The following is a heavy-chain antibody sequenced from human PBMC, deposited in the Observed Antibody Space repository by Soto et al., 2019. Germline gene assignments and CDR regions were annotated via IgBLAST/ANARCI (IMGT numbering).Heavy chain of an antibody. CDR2: ISRSSTGI. D-gene: IGHD3-10*01. CDR3: ARAVTWGLDV. Sequence: EVHLVESGGGLVPPGGSLRLSCAASGFTFSLYSMSWVRQAPGKGLEWVSYISRSSTGIHYADSVKGRFTISRDDATNSMHLKMNSLREGDTAVYYCARAVTWGLDVWGQGTTVSISS. CDR1: GFTFSLYS. V-gene: IGHV3-48*02. J-gene: IGHJ6*02.